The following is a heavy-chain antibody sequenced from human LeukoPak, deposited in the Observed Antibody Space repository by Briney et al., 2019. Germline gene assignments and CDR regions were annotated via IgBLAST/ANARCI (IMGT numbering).Heavy chain of an antibody. CDR1: GFTFSSYE. V-gene: IGHV3-48*03. CDR2: VSKSGGTM. Sequence: GGSLRLSCEASGFTFSSYEMNWFRQAPGKGLEWVSYVSKSGGTMKNADSVKGRFTVSRDNAKNSLYLQMNSLTAEDTAVYYCATAVIRGRGTKVTVSS. CDR3: ATAVI. J-gene: IGHJ3*02.